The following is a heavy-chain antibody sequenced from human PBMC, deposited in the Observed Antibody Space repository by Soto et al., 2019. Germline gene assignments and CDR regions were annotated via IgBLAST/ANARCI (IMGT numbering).Heavy chain of an antibody. V-gene: IGHV1-69*01. J-gene: IGHJ6*02. CDR2: IIPIFGTA. CDR3: ARDQGGWMATRRLYYYYGMDV. D-gene: IGHD5-12*01. CDR1: GGTFSSYA. Sequence: QVQLVQSGAEVKKPGSSVKVSCKASGGTFSSYAISWVRQVPGQGLEWMGGIIPIFGTANYAQKFQGRVTITADEATSTADMELSSLRSEDTAVYYCARDQGGWMATRRLYYYYGMDVWGQGTTVTVSS.